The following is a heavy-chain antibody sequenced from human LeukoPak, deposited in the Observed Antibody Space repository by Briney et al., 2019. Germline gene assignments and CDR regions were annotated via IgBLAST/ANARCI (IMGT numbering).Heavy chain of an antibody. CDR1: GGSFSGYY. CDR2: INHSGST. J-gene: IGHJ4*02. V-gene: IGHV4-34*01. D-gene: IGHD3-22*01. CDR3: ARGWYYDSGGYYYDY. Sequence: SETLSLTCAVYGGSFSGYYWSWIRQPPGKGLEWIGEINHSGSTNYNPSLKSRVTISVDTSKNQFSLKLSSVTAADTAVYYCARGWYYDSGGYYYDYWGQGTLVTVSS.